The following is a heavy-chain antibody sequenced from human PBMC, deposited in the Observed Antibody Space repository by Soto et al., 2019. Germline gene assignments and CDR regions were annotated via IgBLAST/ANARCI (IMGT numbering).Heavy chain of an antibody. Sequence: QVQLQESGPGLVKPSQTLSLTCSVSGYSVISGDSYWSWIRQPPGKALEWIGYTSFSGYTSYSPSLKSRVTISVDMSKSQFSLRLTSVTAADTAVYYCVRGGNPYHYATSGPGTFDKWGQGTLVSVSS. CDR3: VRGGNPYHYATSGPGTFDK. CDR2: TSFSGYT. D-gene: IGHD1-26*01. CDR1: GYSVISGDSY. J-gene: IGHJ4*02. V-gene: IGHV4-30-4*01.